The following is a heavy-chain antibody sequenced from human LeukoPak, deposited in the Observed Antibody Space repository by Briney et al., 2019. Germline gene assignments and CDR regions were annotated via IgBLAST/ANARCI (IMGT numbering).Heavy chain of an antibody. D-gene: IGHD2-2*01. CDR3: AKAYYCSSTSCLYRDYFDY. CDR2: ISWNSGSI. Sequence: PGRSLRLSCAASGFTFDDYAMHWVRQAPGEGLEWVSGISWNSGSIGYADSVKGRFTISRDNAKNSLYLQMNSLRAEDTALYYCAKAYYCSSTSCLYRDYFDYWGQGTLVTVSS. CDR1: GFTFDDYA. V-gene: IGHV3-9*01. J-gene: IGHJ4*02.